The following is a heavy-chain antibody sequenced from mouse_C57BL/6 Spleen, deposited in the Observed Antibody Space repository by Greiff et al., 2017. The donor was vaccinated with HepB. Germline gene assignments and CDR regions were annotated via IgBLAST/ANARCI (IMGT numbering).Heavy chain of an antibody. CDR2: INPNNGGT. CDR1: GYTFTDYN. Sequence: VQLKESGPELVKPGASVKIPCKASGYTFTDYNMDWVKQSHGKSLEWIGDINPNNGGTIYNQKFKGKATLTVDKSSSTAYMELRSLTSEDTAFYYCAIWAGDYDRSMDYWGQGTSVTVSS. D-gene: IGHD2-4*01. V-gene: IGHV1-18*01. J-gene: IGHJ4*01. CDR3: AIWAGDYDRSMDY.